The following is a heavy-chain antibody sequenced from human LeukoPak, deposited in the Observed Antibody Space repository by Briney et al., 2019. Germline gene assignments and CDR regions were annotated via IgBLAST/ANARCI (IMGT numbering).Heavy chain of an antibody. J-gene: IGHJ6*03. Sequence: GGSLRLSCTASGFTFGDYAMNWIRQAPGKGLEWVSYISSSGSTIYYADSVKGRFTISRDNAKNSLYLQMNSLRAEDTAVYYCAREGRGVDTAMSGYYYYMDVWGKGTTVTISS. CDR1: GFTFGDYA. V-gene: IGHV3-11*01. D-gene: IGHD5-18*01. CDR3: AREGRGVDTAMSGYYYYMDV. CDR2: ISSSGSTI.